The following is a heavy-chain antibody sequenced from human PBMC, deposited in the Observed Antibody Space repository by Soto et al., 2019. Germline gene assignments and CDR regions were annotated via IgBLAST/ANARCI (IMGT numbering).Heavy chain of an antibody. V-gene: IGHV4-31*03. CDR1: GGSISSGGQY. CDR2: IYDSGST. CDR3: ARDAAEYYFDY. Sequence: QVQLKESGPGLVKPSQTLSLTCTVSGGSISSGGQYWSWIRQHPGKGLEWIGYIYDSGSTYYNPSLRRRVTISVDTSKKPSPLKLRSVAAAVTAVYYCARDAAEYYFDYWGQGTLVTVSS. J-gene: IGHJ4*02. D-gene: IGHD6-25*01.